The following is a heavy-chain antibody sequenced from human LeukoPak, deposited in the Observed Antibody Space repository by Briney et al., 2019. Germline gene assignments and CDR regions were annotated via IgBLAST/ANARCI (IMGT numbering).Heavy chain of an antibody. V-gene: IGHV4-39*01. CDR2: LYYGENS. D-gene: IGHD6-25*01. CDR1: GGSVSIISSSTYY. CDR3: ARQLPAAAADTRGYFDY. Sequence: SETLSLTCTVSGGSVSIISSSTYYWGWIRQAPGKGLEWIGSLYYGENSHYNPSLKSRATLSVDTSNNQFSLKLTSVTAADAAVYCCARQLPAAAADTRGYFDYWGQGTVVTVSS. J-gene: IGHJ4*02.